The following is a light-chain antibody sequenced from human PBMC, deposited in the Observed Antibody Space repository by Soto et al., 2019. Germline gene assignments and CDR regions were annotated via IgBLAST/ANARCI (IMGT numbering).Light chain of an antibody. V-gene: IGKV3-20*01. CDR1: QSVSSAY. J-gene: IGKJ1*01. Sequence: EIVLTQSPGTLSLSPGGRATLSCRASQSVSSAYLAWYQQKPGQAPRLLIYVASGRATGIPDRFSGSGSGTDFPLTISRLEPEDVAVYYCQRYGSSPPHTFGQGTKVEIK. CDR3: QRYGSSPPHT. CDR2: VAS.